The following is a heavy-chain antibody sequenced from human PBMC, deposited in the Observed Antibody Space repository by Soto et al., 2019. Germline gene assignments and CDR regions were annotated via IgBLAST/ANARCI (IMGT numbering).Heavy chain of an antibody. CDR1: GGSISTVNYW. CDR3: ARGPSGDKVDS. V-gene: IGHV4-30-4*01. CDR2: IYNGGRT. D-gene: IGHD7-27*01. J-gene: IGHJ4*02. Sequence: QVQLQEPGPGLVKPSQTLSLTCTVSGGSISTVNYWWSWIRQSPDMGLEWIGHIYNGGRTYNNPSLESRVTMSVDTSNNQLSLTLSSVSAADTAVYYCARGPSGDKVDSWGQGTLVTVSS.